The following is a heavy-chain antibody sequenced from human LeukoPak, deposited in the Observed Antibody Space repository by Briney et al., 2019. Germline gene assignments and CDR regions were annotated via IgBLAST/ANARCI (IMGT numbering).Heavy chain of an antibody. CDR1: GFTFSSYS. Sequence: GGSLRLSCAASGFTFSSYSMNWVRQAPGKGLEWVSYINSGSSYMYYPDSVKGRFTISRNNAKNSLYLQMSSLRVEDTAVYFCARARIAAPLLDYWGQGTLVTVSS. CDR3: ARARIAAPLLDY. V-gene: IGHV3-21*05. D-gene: IGHD6-13*01. J-gene: IGHJ4*02. CDR2: INSGSSYM.